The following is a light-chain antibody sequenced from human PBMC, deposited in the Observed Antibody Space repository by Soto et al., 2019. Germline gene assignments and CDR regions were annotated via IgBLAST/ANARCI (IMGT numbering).Light chain of an antibody. CDR1: QSVSSN. CDR2: GAS. V-gene: IGKV3-15*01. CDR3: QQYNNWPP. J-gene: IGKJ2*01. Sequence: EIVMTQSPATLSVSPGERATCSCRASQSVSSNLAWYQQKPGQAPRLLIYGASTRATGIPARFSGSGSGTEFTLTISSLQSEDFAVYYCQQYNNWPPFGQGTKLEIK.